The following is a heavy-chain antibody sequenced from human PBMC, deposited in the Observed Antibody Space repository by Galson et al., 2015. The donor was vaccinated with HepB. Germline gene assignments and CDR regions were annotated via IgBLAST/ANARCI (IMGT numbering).Heavy chain of an antibody. CDR2: IDWDDEK. CDR1: GFSLSTSGMC. V-gene: IGHV2-70*01. Sequence: PALVNPTQTLTLTCTFSGFSLSTSGMCVSWIRQPPGKALEWLALIDWDDEKHYSTSLKTRLTISKDASRNRVVLTMTNMDPVDTATYYCARTWYSRSLDYWGPGSLVTVSS. D-gene: IGHD1-26*01. J-gene: IGHJ4*02. CDR3: ARTWYSRSLDY.